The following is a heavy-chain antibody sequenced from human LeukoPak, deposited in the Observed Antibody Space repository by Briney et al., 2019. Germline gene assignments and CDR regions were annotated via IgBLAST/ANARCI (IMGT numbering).Heavy chain of an antibody. D-gene: IGHD3-22*01. V-gene: IGHV3-23*01. J-gene: IGHJ4*02. CDR2: ISVSGNT. CDR3: ANSAYYDL. CDR1: GFTLSSYA. Sequence: SGGSLRLTCAASGFTLSSYAMSWVRQGPGKGLEWVSAISVSGNTYHADSVKGRFTISRDSSKNTLYLQMNSLRAEDTAVYYCANSAYYDLWGQGTLVTVSS.